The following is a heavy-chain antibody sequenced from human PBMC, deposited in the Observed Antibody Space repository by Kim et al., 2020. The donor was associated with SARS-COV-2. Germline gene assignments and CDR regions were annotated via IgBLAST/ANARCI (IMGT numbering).Heavy chain of an antibody. CDR3: ARDHSLGRPCGFDY. J-gene: IGHJ4*02. CDR2: ISRNGDNT. Sequence: GGSLRLSCAASEFTFSSYSMNWVRQAPGKGLEWVSTISRNGDNTYYADSVKGRFTISRDNAKNSLYLQMNSLRADDTAVYYCARDHSLGRPCGFDYCVQG. V-gene: IGHV3-21*04. D-gene: IGHD5-18*01. CDR1: EFTFSSYS.